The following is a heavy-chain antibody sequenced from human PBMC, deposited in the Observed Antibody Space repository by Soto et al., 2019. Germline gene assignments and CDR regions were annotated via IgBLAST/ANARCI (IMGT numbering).Heavy chain of an antibody. D-gene: IGHD1-1*01. CDR3: AKAGTPRLEAPFDP. J-gene: IGHJ5*02. V-gene: IGHV3-23*01. Sequence: PGGSLRLSCAASGFTFSSYAMSWVRQAPGKGLEWVSAISGSGGSTYYAGSVKGRFTISRDNSKNTLYLQMNSLRAEDTAVYYCAKAGTPRLEAPFDPWGQGTLVTVSS. CDR1: GFTFSSYA. CDR2: ISGSGGST.